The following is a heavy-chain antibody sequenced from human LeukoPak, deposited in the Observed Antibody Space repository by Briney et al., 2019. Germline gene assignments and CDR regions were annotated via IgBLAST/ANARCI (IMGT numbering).Heavy chain of an antibody. CDR3: AKFAKHGATIFGDYYFDY. CDR2: ISGSGGST. J-gene: IGHJ4*02. D-gene: IGHD3-3*01. CDR1: GFTFSSYG. V-gene: IGHV3-23*01. Sequence: GGSLRLSCAASGFTFSSYGMSWVRQAPGKGLEWVSAISGSGGSTYYADSVKGRFTISRDNSKNTLYLQMNSLRAEDTAVYYCAKFAKHGATIFGDYYFDYWGQETLVTVSS.